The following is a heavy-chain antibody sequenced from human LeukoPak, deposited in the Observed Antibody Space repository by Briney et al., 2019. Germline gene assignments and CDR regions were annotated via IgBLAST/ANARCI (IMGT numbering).Heavy chain of an antibody. J-gene: IGHJ4*02. CDR2: IKSKTDGGTT. V-gene: IGHV3-15*01. Sequence: GGSLRLSCAASGFTFSNAWMSWVRQAPGKGLEWVGRIKSKTDGGTTDYAAPVKGRFTISRDNSKDTLYLQMNSLRVEDTVVYYCANANSEYITVDYWGQGTLVTVSS. D-gene: IGHD5-18*01. CDR3: ANANSEYITVDY. CDR1: GFTFSNAW.